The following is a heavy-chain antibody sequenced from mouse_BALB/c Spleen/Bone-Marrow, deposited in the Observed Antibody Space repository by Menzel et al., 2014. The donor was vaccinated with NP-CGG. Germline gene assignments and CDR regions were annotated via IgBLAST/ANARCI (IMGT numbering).Heavy chain of an antibody. CDR1: GYTFTNYY. Sequence: QVQLKHSGPELVKPGASVMISCKASGYTFTNYYIHWVKQRPGQGLEWIGWIYPVNVHANFNEKFRGKATLTADKSSSTAYMQLSSLTSGDSAVYFCARWLLPYYAMDYWGQGTSVTVSS. CDR3: ARWLLPYYAMDY. CDR2: IYPVNVHA. J-gene: IGHJ4*01. D-gene: IGHD2-3*01. V-gene: IGHV1S56*01.